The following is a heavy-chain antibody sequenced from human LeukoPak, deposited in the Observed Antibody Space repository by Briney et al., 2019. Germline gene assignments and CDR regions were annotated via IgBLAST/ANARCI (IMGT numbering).Heavy chain of an antibody. V-gene: IGHV1-18*01. Sequence: GASVTVSCKASGYTFTSYGISWVGQAPGQGLEWMGWISAYNGNTNYAQKLQGRVTMTTDTSTSTAYMELRSLRSDDTAVYYRARGALGSGYTKNGFDYWGQGTLVTVSS. CDR2: ISAYNGNT. D-gene: IGHD3-22*01. CDR3: ARGALGSGYTKNGFDY. CDR1: GYTFTSYG. J-gene: IGHJ4*02.